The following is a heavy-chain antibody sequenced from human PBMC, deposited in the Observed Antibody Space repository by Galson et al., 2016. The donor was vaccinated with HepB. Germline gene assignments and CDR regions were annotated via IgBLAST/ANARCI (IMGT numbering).Heavy chain of an antibody. J-gene: IGHJ5*02. CDR1: GYTFINYA. Sequence: SVKVSCKVSGYTFINYAISWVRQAPGQGLEWMGWINPYTGHTKYAHNLQGRVTLTTDTSTATAYMELGSRTSDTPAVYFCARGSVYCGDDCFSERFDPGGRGTLVTVSS. D-gene: IGHD2-21*02. V-gene: IGHV1-18*04. CDR3: ARGSVYCGDDCFSERFDP. CDR2: INPYTGHT.